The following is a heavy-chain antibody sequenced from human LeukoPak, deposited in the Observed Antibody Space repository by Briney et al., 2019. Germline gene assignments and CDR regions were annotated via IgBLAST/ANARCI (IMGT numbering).Heavy chain of an antibody. Sequence: ASVKVSCKASGGTFSSYAISWVRQAPGQGLEWMGGIIPIFGTANYAQKFQGRVTITTDESTSTAYMELSSLRSEDTAVYYCACQTGSQLPRVYYYYYYMDVWGKGTTVTVSS. V-gene: IGHV1-69*05. CDR1: GGTFSSYA. CDR2: IIPIFGTA. CDR3: ACQTGSQLPRVYYYYYYMDV. J-gene: IGHJ6*03. D-gene: IGHD1-14*01.